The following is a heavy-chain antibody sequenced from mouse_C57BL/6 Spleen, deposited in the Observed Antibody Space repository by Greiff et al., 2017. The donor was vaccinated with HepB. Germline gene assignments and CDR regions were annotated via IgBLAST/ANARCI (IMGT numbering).Heavy chain of an antibody. CDR1: GFTFSDYG. D-gene: IGHD2-1*01. J-gene: IGHJ4*01. Sequence: EVQLQESGGGLVKPGGSLKLSCAASGFTFSDYGMHWVRQAPEKGLEWVAYISSGSSTIYYADTVKGRFTISRDNAKNTLFLQMTSLRSEDTAMYYCARHYYGYAMDYWGQGTSVTVSS. V-gene: IGHV5-17*01. CDR3: ARHYYGYAMDY. CDR2: ISSGSSTI.